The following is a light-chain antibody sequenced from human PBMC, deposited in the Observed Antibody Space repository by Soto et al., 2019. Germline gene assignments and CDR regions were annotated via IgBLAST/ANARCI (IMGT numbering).Light chain of an antibody. CDR2: AAS. CDR3: QQSYSTPLT. Sequence: DIQMTQSASSLSASFGDRVTITCGASQSISSYLNWYQQKPGKAPKLLIYAASSLQSGVPSRFSGSVSGTDFNLTISSLQTEDFATYYCQQSYSTPLTFGGGTRLEIK. V-gene: IGKV1-39*01. CDR1: QSISSY. J-gene: IGKJ5*01.